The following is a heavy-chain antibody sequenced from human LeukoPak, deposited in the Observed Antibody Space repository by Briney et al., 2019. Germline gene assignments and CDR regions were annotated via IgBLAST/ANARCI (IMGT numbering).Heavy chain of an antibody. Sequence: ASVKVSCKASGYTFTSYDINWVRQATGQGLEWMGWISAYNGNTNYAQKLQGRVTMTTDTSTSTAYMELRSLRSDDTAVYYCAREGLSSSGDWFDPWGQGTLVTVSS. J-gene: IGHJ5*02. V-gene: IGHV1-18*01. D-gene: IGHD6-6*01. CDR3: AREGLSSSGDWFDP. CDR2: ISAYNGNT. CDR1: GYTFTSYD.